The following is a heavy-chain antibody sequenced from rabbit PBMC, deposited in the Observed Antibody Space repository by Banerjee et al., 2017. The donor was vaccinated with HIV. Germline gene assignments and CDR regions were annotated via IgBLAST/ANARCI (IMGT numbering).Heavy chain of an antibody. CDR3: AREGYGDGTGDHDL. J-gene: IGHJ6*01. CDR1: GFTLSSYW. CDR2: IGAGSGSI. Sequence: QEQLVESGGGLVQPEGSLTLTCKASGFTLSSYWMWWVRQAPGKGLEWIACIGAGSGSINYASWAKGRFTISKTSSTTVTLQMTSLTAADTATYFCAREGYGDGTGDHDLWGPGTLVTVS. D-gene: IGHD7-1*01. V-gene: IGHV1S45*01.